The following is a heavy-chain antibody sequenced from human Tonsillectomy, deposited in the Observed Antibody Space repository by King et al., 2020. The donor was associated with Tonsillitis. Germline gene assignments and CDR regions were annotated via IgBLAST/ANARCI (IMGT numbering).Heavy chain of an antibody. V-gene: IGHV3-9*01. CDR2: ISWNSGSI. D-gene: IGHD1-20*01. CDR3: ARDTRYNWNYVDY. J-gene: IGHJ4*02. CDR1: GFTFIDLA. Sequence: VQLVESGGGLVQPGGSLRPSVAASGFTFIDLALHWVRQAPGKGLEWVSGISWNSGSITYADFVKGRFTISRDNAKNSLYLQMNSLRAEDTALYYCARDTRYNWNYVDYWGQGTMVTVSS.